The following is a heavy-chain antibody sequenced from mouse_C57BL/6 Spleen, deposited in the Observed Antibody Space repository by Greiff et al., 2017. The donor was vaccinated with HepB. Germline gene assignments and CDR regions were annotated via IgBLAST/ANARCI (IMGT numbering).Heavy chain of an antibody. J-gene: IGHJ2*01. CDR1: GFTFSSYA. CDR3: ARLITTVVAFDY. V-gene: IGHV5-4*01. CDR2: ISDGGSYT. Sequence: EVHLVESGGGLVKPGGSLKLSCAASGFTFSSYAMSWVRQTPEKRLEWVATISDGGSYTYYPDNVKGRFTISRDNAKNNLYLQMSHLKSEDTAMYYCARLITTVVAFDYWGQGTTLTVSS. D-gene: IGHD1-1*01.